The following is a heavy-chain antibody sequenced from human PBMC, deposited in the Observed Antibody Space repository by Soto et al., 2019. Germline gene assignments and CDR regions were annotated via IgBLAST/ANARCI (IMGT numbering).Heavy chain of an antibody. J-gene: IGHJ6*02. CDR2: INAGNGNT. CDR1: GYTFTIYA. CDR3: ARAWSPLDV. Sequence: ASVKVSCKASGYTFTIYAMHCVLQSPGQRLDWMGCINAGNGNTKYSQKFQGRVTITRDTSASTAYMELSSLRSEDTAVYYCARAWSPLDVWGQGTTVTVSS. V-gene: IGHV1-3*01.